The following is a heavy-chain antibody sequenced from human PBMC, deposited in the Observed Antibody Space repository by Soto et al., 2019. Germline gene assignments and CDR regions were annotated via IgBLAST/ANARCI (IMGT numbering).Heavy chain of an antibody. CDR2: IYWNDNK. Sequence: PTLVNPTQTLTLTCTLSGFSLSTSGVAVGWIRQPPGKALEWLALIYWNDNKDYSPSLTSRLTITKDTSKNQVVLTMTTVDPVDTATYYCAHTSNYYYYYGMDVWGQEPTVTVSS. J-gene: IGHJ6*02. V-gene: IGHV2-5*01. CDR1: GFSLSTSGVA. CDR3: AHTSNYYYYYGMDV. D-gene: IGHD6-6*01.